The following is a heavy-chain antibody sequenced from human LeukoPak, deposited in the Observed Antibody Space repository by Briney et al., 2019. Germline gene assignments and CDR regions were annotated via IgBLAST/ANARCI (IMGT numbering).Heavy chain of an antibody. D-gene: IGHD1-26*01. J-gene: IGHJ4*02. V-gene: IGHV3-48*03. CDR2: ISSSGSTI. CDR1: GFTFSSYE. CDR3: AREFRSYPDY. Sequence: GGSLRLSCAASGFTFSSYEMNWVRQAPGKGLEGVSYISSSGSTIYYADSVKGRFTISRDNAKNSLYLQANSLRAEDTAVYYCAREFRSYPDYWGQGTLVTVSS.